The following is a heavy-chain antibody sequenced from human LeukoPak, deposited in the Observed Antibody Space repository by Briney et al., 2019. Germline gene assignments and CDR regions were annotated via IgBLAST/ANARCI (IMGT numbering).Heavy chain of an antibody. J-gene: IGHJ4*02. CDR2: ISAYNGNT. V-gene: IGHV1-18*01. D-gene: IGHD3-10*01. CDR3: ARGKTLWFGELFRPLDY. Sequence: ASVKLSCKASGYTFTSYGISWVRQAPGQGLEWMGWISAYNGNTNYAQKLQGRVTMTTDTSTSTAYMELRSLRSDDTAVYYCARGKTLWFGELFRPLDYWGQGTLVTVSS. CDR1: GYTFTSYG.